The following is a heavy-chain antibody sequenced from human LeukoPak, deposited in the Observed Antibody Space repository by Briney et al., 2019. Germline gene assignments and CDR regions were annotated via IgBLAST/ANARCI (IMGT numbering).Heavy chain of an antibody. Sequence: SESLSLTCTVSGASISSYYWSWIRQPPGKGLEWIGYIDYSGSTNYTPSLKSRVTISVDTSKNQFSLKLSSVTAADTALYYCAREAWVSGDSKYRYYGIDVWGQGTTVTVSS. J-gene: IGHJ6*02. CDR1: GASISSYY. CDR3: AREAWVSGDSKYRYYGIDV. D-gene: IGHD4-17*01. V-gene: IGHV4-59*01. CDR2: IDYSGST.